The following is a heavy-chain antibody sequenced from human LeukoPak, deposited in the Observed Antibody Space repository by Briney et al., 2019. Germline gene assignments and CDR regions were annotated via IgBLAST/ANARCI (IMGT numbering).Heavy chain of an antibody. Sequence: GGSLRLSCAASGFTFSSYGMNWVRQAPGKGLQWVAYIRSDGSNIYYIDSVKGRFTLSRDNSNKTLSLQMSSLIPEDTAVYYCAKGVSAWSSNYFNENWGQGTLVTVSS. CDR1: GFTFSSYG. J-gene: IGHJ1*01. CDR3: AKGVSAWSSNYFNEN. V-gene: IGHV3-30*02. D-gene: IGHD3-3*01. CDR2: IRSDGSNI.